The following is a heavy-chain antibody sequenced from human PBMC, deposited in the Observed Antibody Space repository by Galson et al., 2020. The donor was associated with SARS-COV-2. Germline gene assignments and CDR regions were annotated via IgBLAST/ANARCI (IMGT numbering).Heavy chain of an antibody. CDR2: ISCHNGNT. V-gene: IGHV1-18*04. D-gene: IGHD1-26*01. Sequence: ASVKVSCKASGYTFNRYGISWVRQAPGQGLEWLGWISCHNGNTHYPQKSQGRVTMTTDKWTNTVYMELRSLRSDDTAVYYCAREEDPTDFNPYFDYWGQGTQVTVSS. CDR1: GYTFNRYG. J-gene: IGHJ4*02. CDR3: AREEDPTDFNPYFDY.